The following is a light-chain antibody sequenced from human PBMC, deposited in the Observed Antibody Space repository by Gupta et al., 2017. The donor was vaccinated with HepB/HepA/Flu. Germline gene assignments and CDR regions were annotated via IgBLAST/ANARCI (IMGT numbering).Light chain of an antibody. J-gene: IGKJ4*01. CDR3: QQSYTTPLT. CDR1: QSISSY. V-gene: IGKV1-39*01. CDR2: AAS. Sequence: DIQMTQSPSSLSASVGDRVTITCRASQSISSYLNWHQQKPGKAPKVLIYAASNLQGGVPSRFSGRGSGTGFTRTISSITTEDFATSLCQQSYTTPLTFGGGTKVEMK.